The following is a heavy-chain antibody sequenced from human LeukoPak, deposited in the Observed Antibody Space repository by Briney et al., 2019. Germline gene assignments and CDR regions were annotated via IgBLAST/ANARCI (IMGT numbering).Heavy chain of an antibody. J-gene: IGHJ4*02. CDR2: IYYSGST. V-gene: IGHV4-30-4*01. Sequence: SETLSLTCTVSGGSISSGDYSWNWIRQPPGKGLEWIGNIYYSGSTSYNPSLKSRLTVSVDTSNNQFSLRLSSVTAADTAVYYCARDRAPDRGRLFDSWGQGTLVTVSS. D-gene: IGHD1-14*01. CDR3: ARDRAPDRGRLFDS. CDR1: GGSISSGDYS.